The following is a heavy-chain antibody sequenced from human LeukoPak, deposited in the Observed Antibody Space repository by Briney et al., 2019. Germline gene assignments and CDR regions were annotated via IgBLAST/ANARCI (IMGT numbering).Heavy chain of an antibody. CDR3: ARARLYYDSSGAELDY. Sequence: SETLSLTCTVSGGSISSSSYYWGWIRQPPGKGLEWIGSINYSGSTYYNPSLKSRVTIFVDTSKNQFSLKLSSVTAADTAVYYCARARLYYDSSGAELDYWGQGTLVTVSS. CDR1: GGSISSSSYY. CDR2: INYSGST. J-gene: IGHJ4*02. D-gene: IGHD3-22*01. V-gene: IGHV4-39*07.